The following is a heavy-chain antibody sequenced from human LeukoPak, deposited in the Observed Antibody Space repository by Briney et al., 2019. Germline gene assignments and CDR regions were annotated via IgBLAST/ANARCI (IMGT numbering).Heavy chain of an antibody. CDR3: AGPGLPLYYYWYV. CDR2: IYYSGST. CDR1: GGSISSYY. J-gene: IGHJ6*03. Sequence: SETLSLTCTVSGGSISSYYWSWIRQHPGKGLEWIGYIYYSGSTNYNPSLKSRVTISVDTSKNQFSLKLSSVTAADTAVYYCAGPGLPLYYYWYVWGKGTTVTVSS. V-gene: IGHV4-59*01.